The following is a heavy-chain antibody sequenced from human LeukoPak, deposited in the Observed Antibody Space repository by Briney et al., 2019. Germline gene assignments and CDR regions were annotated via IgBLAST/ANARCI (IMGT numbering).Heavy chain of an antibody. CDR2: IYNSGST. CDR3: ARGGYCSGGSCYSDDAFDI. Sequence: SETLSLTCTVSGGSINNYYWSWIRQPPGKGLEWIVYIYNSGSTNYNPSLKSRVTISVDTSKNQFSLKLSSVTATDTAVYYCARGGYCSGGSCYSDDAFDIWGQGTMVTVSS. CDR1: GGSINNYY. J-gene: IGHJ3*02. V-gene: IGHV4-59*01. D-gene: IGHD2-15*01.